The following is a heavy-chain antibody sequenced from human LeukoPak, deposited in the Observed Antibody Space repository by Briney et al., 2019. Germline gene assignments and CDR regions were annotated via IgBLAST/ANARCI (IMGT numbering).Heavy chain of an antibody. CDR2: ISYDGSNK. J-gene: IGHJ4*02. CDR3: PRDRPQYIVVVPAASIFDY. V-gene: IGHV3-30-3*01. CDR1: GFTFSSYA. D-gene: IGHD2-2*01. Sequence: GGSLRVSCAASGFTFSSYAMHWVHRAPGKGLEWVAVISYDGSNKYYADSVKGRFTISRDNSKNTLYLQMNSLRAEDTAVYYCPRDRPQYIVVVPAASIFDYWGQGTLVTVSS.